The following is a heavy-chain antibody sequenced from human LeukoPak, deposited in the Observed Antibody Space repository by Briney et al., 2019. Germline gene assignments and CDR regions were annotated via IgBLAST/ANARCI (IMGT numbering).Heavy chain of an antibody. J-gene: IGHJ6*03. CDR1: GGSISSYY. V-gene: IGHV4-59*08. Sequence: SETLSLTCTVSGGSISSYYWSWIRQPPGKGLEWIGYTYYSGGTNYNPSLKSRVTISVDTSKNQFSLKLSSVTAADTAVYYCARWYSSSSYYYYYYMDVWGKGTTVTVSS. CDR2: TYYSGGT. D-gene: IGHD6-6*01. CDR3: ARWYSSSSYYYYYYMDV.